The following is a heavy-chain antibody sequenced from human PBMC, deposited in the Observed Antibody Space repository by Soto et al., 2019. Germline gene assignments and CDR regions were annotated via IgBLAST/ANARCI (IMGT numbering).Heavy chain of an antibody. D-gene: IGHD2-2*01. J-gene: IGHJ4*02. V-gene: IGHV4-59*01. CDR2: IYYSGST. CDR1: GGSISSYY. CDR3: ARDRLYQLPFDY. Sequence: SETLSLTCTVSGGSISSYYWSWIRQPPGKGLEWIGYIYYSGSTNYNPSLKSRVTISVDTSKNQFSLKLSSVTAADTAVYYCARDRLYQLPFDYLGQGTLVTVSS.